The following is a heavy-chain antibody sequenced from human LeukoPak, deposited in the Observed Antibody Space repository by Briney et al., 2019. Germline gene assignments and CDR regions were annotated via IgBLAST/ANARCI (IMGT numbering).Heavy chain of an antibody. D-gene: IGHD5-24*01. V-gene: IGHV3-33*01. Sequence: GGSLRLSCLASEFIFSSYGMHWVRQAPGKGLEWVAVIWHDGSNXYYADXVKGRFTISRDNSKNTLYLQMNSLRAEDTAVYYCARVRDGYNPFDYWGQGTLVTVSS. CDR3: ARVRDGYNPFDY. CDR2: IWHDGSNX. CDR1: EFIFSSYG. J-gene: IGHJ4*02.